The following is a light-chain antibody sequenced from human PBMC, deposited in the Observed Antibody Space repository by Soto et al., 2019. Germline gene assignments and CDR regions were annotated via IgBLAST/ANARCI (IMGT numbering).Light chain of an antibody. Sequence: QYLLTQPPSASGSPGQSVTVSCTGTSSDVGGYNYVSWYQQHPGKAPKLMIYEVSKRPSGVPDRFSGSKSGNTASLTVSGLQAEDEADYYCSSYAGSNNYVFGTGTKVTVL. CDR2: EVS. V-gene: IGLV2-8*01. J-gene: IGLJ1*01. CDR3: SSYAGSNNYV. CDR1: SSDVGGYNY.